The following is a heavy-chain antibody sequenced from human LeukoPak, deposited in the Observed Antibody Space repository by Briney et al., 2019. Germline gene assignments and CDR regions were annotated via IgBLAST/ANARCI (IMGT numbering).Heavy chain of an antibody. CDR3: ARSTYYDFWIVPPGVDY. CDR2: ISSSSSYI. V-gene: IGHV3-21*01. J-gene: IGHJ4*02. Sequence: GGSLRLSCAASGFTFSSYSMNWVRQAPGKGLEWVSSISSSSSYIYYADSVKGRFTTSRDNAKNSLYLQMNSLRAEDTAVYYCARSTYYDFWIVPPGVDYWGQGTLVTVSS. CDR1: GFTFSSYS. D-gene: IGHD3-3*01.